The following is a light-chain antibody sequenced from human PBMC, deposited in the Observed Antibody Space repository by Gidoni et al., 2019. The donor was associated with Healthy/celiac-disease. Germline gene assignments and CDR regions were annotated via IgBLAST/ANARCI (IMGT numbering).Light chain of an antibody. Sequence: DNVMNQSPTSLPVTPGEPASISCRSSQSRLHSNGYNYLDWYLQKPGQSPQLLIYFGSNRASGVPDRFSGSGSGTDFTLKISRVEADDVGVYYCIQALQTPGTFGQGTKVEIK. V-gene: IGKV2-28*01. CDR2: FGS. J-gene: IGKJ1*01. CDR3: IQALQTPGT. CDR1: QSRLHSNGYNY.